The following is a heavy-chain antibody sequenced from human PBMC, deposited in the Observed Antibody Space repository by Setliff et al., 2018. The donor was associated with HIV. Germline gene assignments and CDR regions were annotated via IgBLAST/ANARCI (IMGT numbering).Heavy chain of an antibody. CDR1: GGSISSSSYY. D-gene: IGHD3-10*01. Sequence: SETLSLTCTVSGGSISSSSYYWGWIRQPPGRGLEWIGSIFNDGRTYYNPSLKSRVTIPMDTSTNQFSLKLTSVTAADTAVYFCARHFPSISLFFGDPGPFDRWGQGALVTVSS. CDR3: ARHFPSISLFFGDPGPFDR. J-gene: IGHJ4*02. V-gene: IGHV4-39*01. CDR2: IFNDGRT.